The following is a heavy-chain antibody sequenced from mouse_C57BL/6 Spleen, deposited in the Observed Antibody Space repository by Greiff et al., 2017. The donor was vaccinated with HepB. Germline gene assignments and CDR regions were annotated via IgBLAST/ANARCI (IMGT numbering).Heavy chain of an antibody. CDR2: IWSGGST. D-gene: IGHD2-5*01. CDR3: ARDPYYSNYDYAMDY. CDR1: GFSLTSYG. V-gene: IGHV2-2*01. Sequence: VKLVESGPGLVQPSQSLSITCTVSGFSLTSYGVHWVRQSPGKGLEWLGVIWSGGSTDYNAAFISRLSISKDNSKSHVFFKMNSLQADDTAIYYCARDPYYSNYDYAMDYWGQGTSVTVSS. J-gene: IGHJ4*01.